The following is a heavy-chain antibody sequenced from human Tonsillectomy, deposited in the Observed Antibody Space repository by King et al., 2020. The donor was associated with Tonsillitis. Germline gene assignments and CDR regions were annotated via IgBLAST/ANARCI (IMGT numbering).Heavy chain of an antibody. CDR3: ARSRGSSWANFDY. V-gene: IGHV5-51*01. CDR1: GYSFTSYW. D-gene: IGHD6-13*01. Sequence: VQLVESGAEVKKPGESLKISCKGSGYSFTSYWIGWVRQMPGKGLEWMGIIYPVDSDTRYSPSFQGQVTISAEKSISTAYLQWSSLKASDPAMYYCARSRGSSWANFDYWGQGTLVTVSS. CDR2: IYPVDSDT. J-gene: IGHJ4*02.